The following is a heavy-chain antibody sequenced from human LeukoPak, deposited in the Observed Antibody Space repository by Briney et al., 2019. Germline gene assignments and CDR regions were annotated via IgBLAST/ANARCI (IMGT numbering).Heavy chain of an antibody. Sequence: PSGTLSLTCGVSGGSISNTNWWTWVRPPPGKGLEWIGEVNLQGSTNYSPSLKSRVAISVDKSENHISLKLTSVTAADTAVYYCAREGGPYRPLDYSGQGTLVTVAS. CDR3: AREGGPYRPLDY. J-gene: IGHJ4*02. CDR1: GGSISNTNW. CDR2: VNLQGST. V-gene: IGHV4-4*02.